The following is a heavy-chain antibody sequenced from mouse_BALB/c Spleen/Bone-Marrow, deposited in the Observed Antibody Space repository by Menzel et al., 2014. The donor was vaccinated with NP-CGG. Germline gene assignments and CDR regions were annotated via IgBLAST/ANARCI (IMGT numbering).Heavy chain of an antibody. CDR2: IRNKANGYTT. CDR1: GFTFTDYY. CDR3: ARDENVGIYWYFDV. J-gene: IGHJ1*01. Sequence: EVQRVESGGGSVQPGGSLRLSCATSGFTFTDYYMSWVRQPPGKALGWLGFIRNKANGYTTEYSASVKGRFTISRDNSQRILYLQMNTLRAEDSATYYCARDENVGIYWYFDVWGAGTTVIVSS. V-gene: IGHV7-3*02.